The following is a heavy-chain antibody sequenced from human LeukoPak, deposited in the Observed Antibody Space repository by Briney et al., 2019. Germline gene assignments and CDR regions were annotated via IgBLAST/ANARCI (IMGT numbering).Heavy chain of an antibody. CDR2: ISYDGSDK. Sequence: SGGSLRLSCAASGFTFSTYAMHWVRQAPGKGPEWVTVISYDGSDKYYADSVKGRFTISRDNSKNTLYLQMNSLRTEDTAVYYVAGWGSMAVARFDYWGQGTLVTVSS. CDR3: AGWGSMAVARFDY. V-gene: IGHV3-30*04. CDR1: GFTFSTYA. D-gene: IGHD3-16*01. J-gene: IGHJ4*02.